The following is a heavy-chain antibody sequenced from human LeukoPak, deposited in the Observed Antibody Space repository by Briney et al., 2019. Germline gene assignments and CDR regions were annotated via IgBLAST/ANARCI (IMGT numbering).Heavy chain of an antibody. Sequence: GRALTLSCAASGFTFSSYGMHGVRQAPGKGLDGVAVISYDGNTQYYPDSVKGRFTISRDNSKNTLYLQVNSLRAEDTAVYYCARGGHSRGRLGEYPFDPWGQGTLVTVSS. CDR3: ARGGHSRGRLGEYPFDP. CDR2: ISYDGNTQ. D-gene: IGHD3-16*01. CDR1: GFTFSSYG. J-gene: IGHJ5*02. V-gene: IGHV3-30*03.